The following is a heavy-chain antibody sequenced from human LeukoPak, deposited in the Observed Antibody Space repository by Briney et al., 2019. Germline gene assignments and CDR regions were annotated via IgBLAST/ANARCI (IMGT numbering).Heavy chain of an antibody. CDR1: GFTFDDYA. J-gene: IGHJ4*02. CDR2: INWNRGSI. CDR3: AKARGYYYDSSGSLDY. D-gene: IGHD3-22*01. V-gene: IGHV3-9*03. Sequence: GGSLRLSCAASGFTFDDYAMHWVRQAPGKGLEWVSGINWNRGSIGYADSVKGRFTISRDNAKNSLYLQMNTLRAEDMALYYCAKARGYYYDSSGSLDYWGQGTLVTVSS.